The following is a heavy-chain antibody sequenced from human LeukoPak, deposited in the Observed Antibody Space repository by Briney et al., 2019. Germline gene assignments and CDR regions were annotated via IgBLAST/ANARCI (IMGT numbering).Heavy chain of an antibody. V-gene: IGHV1-2*02. CDR2: INPNSGGT. Sequence: ASVKVSCKASGYTFTGYYMHWVRQAPGQGLEWMGWINPNSGGTNYAQKFQDRITMNRDTSITTAYMELSRLTSDDTAIYYCARIMEYYDFTPRGFDIWGQGTMVAVSS. D-gene: IGHD3/OR15-3a*01. CDR3: ARIMEYYDFTPRGFDI. J-gene: IGHJ3*02. CDR1: GYTFTGYY.